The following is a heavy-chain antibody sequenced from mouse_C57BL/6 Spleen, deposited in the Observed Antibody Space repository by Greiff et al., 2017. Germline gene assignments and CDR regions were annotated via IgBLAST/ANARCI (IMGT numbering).Heavy chain of an antibody. Sequence: EVQLVESGAGLVKPGGSLKISCAASGFSFSNYGMHWVRQAPEKGLEWVAYISSGSSTIYYADTVKGRFTISRDNAKNTLFLQMTSLRSEDTAMYYCARETTVESLDYWGQGTPLTVSA. V-gene: IGHV5-17*01. J-gene: IGHJ2*01. CDR3: ARETTVESLDY. CDR2: ISSGSSTI. CDR1: GFSFSNYG. D-gene: IGHD1-1*01.